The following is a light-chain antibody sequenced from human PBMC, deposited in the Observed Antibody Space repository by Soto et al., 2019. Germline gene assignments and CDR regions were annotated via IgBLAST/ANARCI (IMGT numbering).Light chain of an antibody. V-gene: IGLV2-14*01. CDR3: SSYTRSQTVI. Sequence: HSALTQPASVSGSPGQSITISCTGTSSDVGAYHYVSWYQQHPGKAPKLMIYDVNNRPSGVSNRFSGSKSGNTASLTISGLQTEDEADYYCSSYTRSQTVIFGGGTKLTVL. CDR1: SSDVGAYHY. CDR2: DVN. J-gene: IGLJ2*01.